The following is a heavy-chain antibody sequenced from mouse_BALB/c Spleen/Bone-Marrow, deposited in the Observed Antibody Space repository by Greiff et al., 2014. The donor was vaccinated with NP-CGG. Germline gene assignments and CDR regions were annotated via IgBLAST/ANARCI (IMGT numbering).Heavy chain of an antibody. CDR2: INPSNGRT. J-gene: IGHJ2*01. V-gene: IGHV1S81*02. CDR1: GYTFTSYW. D-gene: IGHD1-1*01. CDR3: ARRTTTVVATDY. Sequence: QVQLKESGAEPVKPGASVKLSCKASGYTFTSYWMHWVKQRPGQGLEWIGEINPSNGRTNYNEKFKSKATLTVDKSSSTAYMQLSSLTSEDSAVYYCARRTTTVVATDYWGQGTTLTVSS.